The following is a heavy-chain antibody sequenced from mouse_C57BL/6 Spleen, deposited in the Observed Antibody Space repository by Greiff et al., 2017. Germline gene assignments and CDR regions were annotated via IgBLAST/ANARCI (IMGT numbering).Heavy chain of an antibody. CDR3: ARAHYSNLAWFAY. CDR1: GSTFSDYG. V-gene: IGHV5-17*01. D-gene: IGHD2-5*01. Sequence: EVQLVESGGGLVKPGGSLKLSCAASGSTFSDYGMHWVRQAPEKGLEWVAYISSGSSTIYYADTVKGRFTISRDNAKNTLFLQRTSLRSEDTAMYYCARAHYSNLAWFAYWGQGTLVTVSA. J-gene: IGHJ3*01. CDR2: ISSGSSTI.